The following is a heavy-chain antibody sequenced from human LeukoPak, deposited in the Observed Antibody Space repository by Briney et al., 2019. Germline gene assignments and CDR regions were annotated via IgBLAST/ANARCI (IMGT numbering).Heavy chain of an antibody. V-gene: IGHV4-39*07. CDR1: GGSFNSGSYY. CDR3: ARGSTWYQTNFDY. Sequence: PSETLSLTCTVSGGSFNSGSYYWGWIRQPPGKGLEWTGSIYYSGNTYYNPSLKSRVTISVDTSKNQFSLKLSSVTAADTAVYYCARGSTWYQTNFDYWGQGTLVTVSS. CDR2: IYYSGNT. D-gene: IGHD6-13*01. J-gene: IGHJ4*02.